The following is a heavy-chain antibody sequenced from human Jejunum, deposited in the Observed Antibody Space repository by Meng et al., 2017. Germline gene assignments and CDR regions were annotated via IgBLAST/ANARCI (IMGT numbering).Heavy chain of an antibody. Sequence: QLQLQESGPGLVKPSQTLSPPCTVSGGSISSGDYYWSWIRQPPGKGLEWIGYIYYSGSTYYNPSLKSRVTISVDTSKNQFSLKLSSVTAADTAVYYCASYDLFTGFGFDYWGQGTLVTVSS. CDR1: GGSISSGDYY. J-gene: IGHJ4*02. CDR3: ASYDLFTGFGFDY. V-gene: IGHV4-30-4*01. CDR2: IYYSGST. D-gene: IGHD3-9*01.